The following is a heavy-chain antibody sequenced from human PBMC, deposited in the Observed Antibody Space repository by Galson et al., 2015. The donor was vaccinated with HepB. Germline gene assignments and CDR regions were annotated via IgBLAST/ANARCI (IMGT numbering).Heavy chain of an antibody. CDR1: GYTFTSYY. CDR2: INPNAGST. D-gene: IGHD2-15*01. CDR3: ARGYCSRGSCYSIDY. V-gene: IGHV1-46*03. Sequence: SVKVSCKASGYTFTSYYIHWVRQAPGQGLEWMGIINPNAGSTSYAQRFQGRVTLTRDTPTSTVYMELSSLRSEDTAVYYCARGYCSRGSCYSIDYWGQGTLVTVSS. J-gene: IGHJ4*02.